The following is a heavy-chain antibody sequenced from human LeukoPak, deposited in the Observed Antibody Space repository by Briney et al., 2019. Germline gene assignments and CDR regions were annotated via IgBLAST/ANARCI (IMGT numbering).Heavy chain of an antibody. CDR2: IWYDGSNK. CDR3: ARADDYSNFGMDV. Sequence: GGSLRLSCAASGXXXXSYXXHXXRQAXXXXXXXVAVIWYDGSNKYYADSVKGRFTISRDNSKNTLYLQMNSLRAEDTAVYYCARADDYSNFGMDVWGQGTTVTVSS. V-gene: IGHV3-33*01. CDR1: GXXXXSYX. J-gene: IGHJ6*01. D-gene: IGHD4-4*01.